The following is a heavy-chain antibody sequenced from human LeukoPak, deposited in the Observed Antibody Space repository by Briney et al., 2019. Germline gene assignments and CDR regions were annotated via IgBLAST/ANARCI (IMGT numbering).Heavy chain of an antibody. CDR3: AHSHGTYSSGWYLDY. Sequence: SGPTLVKAMPTLTRTCNCSGFSLSASGVGIGWIRQPPGKALEWLALIYWDDDKRYSPSLKSRLTITKDTSKNQVVLTMTNMDPVDTATYYCAHSHGTYSSGWYLDYWGQGTLVTVSS. CDR1: GFSLSASGVG. V-gene: IGHV2-5*02. D-gene: IGHD6-19*01. J-gene: IGHJ4*02. CDR2: IYWDDDK.